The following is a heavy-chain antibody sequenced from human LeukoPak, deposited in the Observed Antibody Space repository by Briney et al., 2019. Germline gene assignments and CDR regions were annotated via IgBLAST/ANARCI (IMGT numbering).Heavy chain of an antibody. V-gene: IGHV3-23*01. J-gene: IGHJ4*02. CDR2: ISGSGGST. Sequence: PGGSLRLSCAASGFTFSSYGMSRVRQAPGKGLEWVSAISGSGGSTYYADSVKGRFTISRDNSKNTLYLQMNSLRAEDTAVYYCARGSPGSGPNAIDYWGQGTLVTVSS. CDR1: GFTFSSYG. D-gene: IGHD6-19*01. CDR3: ARGSPGSGPNAIDY.